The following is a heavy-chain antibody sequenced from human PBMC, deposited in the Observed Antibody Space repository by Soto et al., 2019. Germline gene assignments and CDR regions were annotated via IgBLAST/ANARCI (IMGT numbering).Heavy chain of an antibody. CDR2: ISSSSSYI. CDR1: GFTFSSYS. Sequence: GGSLRLSCAASGFTFSSYSMNWVRQAPGKGLEWVSSISSSSSYIYYADSVKGRFTISRDNAKNSLYLQMNSLRAEDTAVYYCARAPGASGYSSGWSNYWGQGTLVTVSS. J-gene: IGHJ4*02. CDR3: ARAPGASGYSSGWSNY. V-gene: IGHV3-21*01. D-gene: IGHD6-19*01.